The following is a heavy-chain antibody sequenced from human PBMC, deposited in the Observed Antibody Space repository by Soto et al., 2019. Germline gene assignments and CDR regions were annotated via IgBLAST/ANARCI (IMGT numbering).Heavy chain of an antibody. CDR3: ARDQTVAGPTTFDY. Sequence: LRLSCAASGFTFSSYWMHWVRQTRGKGLVWVSRIDDTGSVTTYADSVKGRFTISRDNAKNTLYLQMNSLRAEDTAVYYCARDQTVAGPTTFDYCGQGTLVTVSS. CDR2: IDDTGSVT. D-gene: IGHD6-19*01. J-gene: IGHJ4*02. CDR1: GFTFSSYW. V-gene: IGHV3-74*01.